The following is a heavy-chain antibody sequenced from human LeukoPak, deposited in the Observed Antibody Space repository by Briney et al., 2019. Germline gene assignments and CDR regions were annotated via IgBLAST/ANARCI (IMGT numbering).Heavy chain of an antibody. D-gene: IGHD2-15*01. V-gene: IGHV3-64*01. J-gene: IGHJ4*02. CDR1: GLTFSTYA. CDR2: ISTNGGGT. CDR3: ARYCSGVSCYSGYDY. Sequence: GGSLRLSCAASGLTFSTYAMHWVRQTPPKGLEYVSAISTNGGGTYYANSVKGRFTISRDNSKNTLYLQMGSLRAEDMAVYYCARYCSGVSCYSGYDYWGQGTLVTVSS.